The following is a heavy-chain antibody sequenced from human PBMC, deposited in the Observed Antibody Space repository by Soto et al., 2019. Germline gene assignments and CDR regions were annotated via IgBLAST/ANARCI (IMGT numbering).Heavy chain of an antibody. CDR2: ISWDGGST. Sequence: SCAASGFTFDDYAMHWVRQAPGKGLEWVSLISWDGGSTYYADSVKGRFTISRDNSKNSLYLQMNSLRAEDTALYYCAKVRGATTSHYYYGMDVWGQGTTVTVSS. D-gene: IGHD1-26*01. CDR1: GFTFDDYA. CDR3: AKVRGATTSHYYYGMDV. V-gene: IGHV3-43D*04. J-gene: IGHJ6*02.